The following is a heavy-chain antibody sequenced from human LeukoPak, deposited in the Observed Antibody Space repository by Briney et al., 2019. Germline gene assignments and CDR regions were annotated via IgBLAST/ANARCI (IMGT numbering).Heavy chain of an antibody. V-gene: IGHV3-15*01. CDR3: TTGGVVVVVATTLADY. CDR1: GFTFSSYS. D-gene: IGHD2-15*01. Sequence: GSLRLSCAASGFTFSSYSMSWVRQAPGKGLEWVGRIKSKPDGGTTDYAAPVKGRFTISRDDSKNTLYLQMNSLKTEDTAVYYCTTGGVVVVVATTLADYWGQGTLVTVSS. J-gene: IGHJ4*02. CDR2: IKSKPDGGTT.